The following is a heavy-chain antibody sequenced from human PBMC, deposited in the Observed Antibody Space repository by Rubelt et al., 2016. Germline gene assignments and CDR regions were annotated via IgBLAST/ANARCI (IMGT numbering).Heavy chain of an antibody. CDR2: IRQDGSEK. Sequence: RRSGRQAPGKGLEWVANIRQDGSEKYYLDSVKGRFTISRDNAKDSLYLQMNSLRAEDTAVYYCAKDGARSNWFDPWGQGTLVTVSS. CDR3: AKDGARSNWFDP. J-gene: IGHJ5*02. D-gene: IGHD3-10*01. V-gene: IGHV3-7*05.